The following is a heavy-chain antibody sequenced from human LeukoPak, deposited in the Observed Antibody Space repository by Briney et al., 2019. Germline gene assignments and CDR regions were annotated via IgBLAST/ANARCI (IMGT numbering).Heavy chain of an antibody. V-gene: IGHV5-51*01. CDR2: IYPVDSDI. D-gene: IGHD4-17*01. Sequence: HGESLKISCKASGFSFTFTKNWIAWVRQVPGKGLEWMGIIYPVDSDIRYNPSFQGQVTISVDKSISTTYLQWSSLKASDTAIYYCARHLATVTASRQYYYYGMDVWGQGTTVTVSS. CDR3: ARHLATVTASRQYYYYGMDV. CDR1: GFSFTFTKNW. J-gene: IGHJ6*02.